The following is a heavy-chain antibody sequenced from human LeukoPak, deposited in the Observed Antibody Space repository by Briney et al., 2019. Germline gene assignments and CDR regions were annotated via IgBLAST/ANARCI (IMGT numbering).Heavy chain of an antibody. V-gene: IGHV3-72*01. J-gene: IGHJ3*02. CDR3: ARELIAAPLHAFDI. Sequence: PGGSLRLSCAASGFTFSSYSMNWVRQAPGKGLEWVGRTRNKANSYTTEYAASVKGRFTISRDDSENSLSLQMNSLKTEDTAVYYCARELIAAPLHAFDIWGQGTMVTVSS. D-gene: IGHD6-13*01. CDR1: GFTFSSYS. CDR2: TRNKANSYTT.